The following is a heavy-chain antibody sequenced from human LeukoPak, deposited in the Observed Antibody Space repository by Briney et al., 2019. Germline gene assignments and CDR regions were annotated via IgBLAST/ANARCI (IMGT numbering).Heavy chain of an antibody. Sequence: EGSLRLSCEASGFTFSFYSMNWVRQAPGKGLEWVSYIGSSSNAIYYADSVKGRFTISRDNAKNSLYLQMNSLKVEDTAVYYCARASGITGTTNYYYYYMDVWGKGTTVTVSS. D-gene: IGHD1-7*01. CDR3: ARASGITGTTNYYYYYMDV. J-gene: IGHJ6*03. V-gene: IGHV3-48*01. CDR2: IGSSSNAI. CDR1: GFTFSFYS.